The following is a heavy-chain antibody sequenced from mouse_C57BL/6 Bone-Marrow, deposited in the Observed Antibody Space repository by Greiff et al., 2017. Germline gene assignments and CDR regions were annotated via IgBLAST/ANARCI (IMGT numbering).Heavy chain of an antibody. CDR1: GYTFTSYD. Sequence: VQLQQSGPELVKPGASVKLSCKASGYTFTSYDINWVKQRPGQGLEWIGWIYPRDGSNKYNEKFKGKATLTVDTSSSTAYMELPSLTSEDSAVYFCARRAPFDYWGQGTTLTVSS. CDR3: ARRAPFDY. D-gene: IGHD3-3*01. CDR2: IYPRDGSN. J-gene: IGHJ2*01. V-gene: IGHV1-85*01.